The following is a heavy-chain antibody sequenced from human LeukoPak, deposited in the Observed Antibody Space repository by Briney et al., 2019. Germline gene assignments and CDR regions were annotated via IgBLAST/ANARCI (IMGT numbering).Heavy chain of an antibody. CDR1: GGSISSSSYY. Sequence: TSETLSLTCTVSGGSISSSSYYWGWIRQPPGKGLEWIGSIYYSGSTYYNPSLKSRVTISVDTSKNQFSLKLSSVTAADTAVYYCAGQDLVDHLEDYYYYYMDVWGKGTTVTVSS. V-gene: IGHV4-39*07. D-gene: IGHD2-8*02. CDR2: IYYSGST. J-gene: IGHJ6*03. CDR3: AGQDLVDHLEDYYYYYMDV.